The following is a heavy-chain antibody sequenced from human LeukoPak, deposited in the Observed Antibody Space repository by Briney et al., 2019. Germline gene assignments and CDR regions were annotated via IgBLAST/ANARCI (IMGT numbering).Heavy chain of an antibody. J-gene: IGHJ3*02. Sequence: GGSLRLSCAASGFTFNDYAMHWVRQAPGKGLEWVALIWYDGRTKYYADSVKGRLTISRDNSKNPVYLKMSSLRAEDTAVYYCARDYPTTVTASDDAFDIWGQGTLVTVSS. CDR1: GFTFNDYA. D-gene: IGHD4-17*01. V-gene: IGHV3-33*01. CDR2: IWYDGRTK. CDR3: ARDYPTTVTASDDAFDI.